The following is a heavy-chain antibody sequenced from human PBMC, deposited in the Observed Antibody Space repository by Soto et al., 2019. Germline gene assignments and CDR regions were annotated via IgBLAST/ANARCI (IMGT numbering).Heavy chain of an antibody. Sequence: PGGSLRLSCAASGITFSDYGMHWVRQAPGKGLEWVAGVWKDGSNRYYVDSVKGRFTISRDNSKNTLCLQMNSLRDEDTAVYYCAKVPRGSNFGYYNFWGQGTLVTVSS. CDR3: AKVPRGSNFGYYNF. CDR2: VWKDGSNR. CDR1: GITFSDYG. D-gene: IGHD5-18*01. J-gene: IGHJ4*02. V-gene: IGHV3-30*02.